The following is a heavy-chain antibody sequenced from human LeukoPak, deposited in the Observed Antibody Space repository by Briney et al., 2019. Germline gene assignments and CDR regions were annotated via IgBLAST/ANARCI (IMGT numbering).Heavy chain of an antibody. Sequence: PSQSLSLTCPVSAGSISTGDYYWSWIRQAPGKGLEWSGYSYYSGSTYYNPSLKSRVTISVDTSKNQFSLKLSSVTAADTAVYYCARGTLTGYTSYYYYGMDVWGQGTTVTVSS. J-gene: IGHJ6*02. CDR1: AGSISTGDYY. CDR3: ARGTLTGYTSYYYYGMDV. CDR2: SYYSGST. D-gene: IGHD3-9*01. V-gene: IGHV4-30-4*01.